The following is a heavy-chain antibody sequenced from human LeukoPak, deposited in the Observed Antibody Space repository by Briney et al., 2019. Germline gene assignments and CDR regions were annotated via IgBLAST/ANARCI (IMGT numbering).Heavy chain of an antibody. Sequence: SQTLSLTCAISGDSVSSNSAAWNWIRQSPSRGLEWLGRTYYRSKWYKDYAVSVKSRITINPDTSKNQFSLQLNSVTPEDTAVYYCAREEGGSSWPPGAFDIWGQGTMVTVSS. CDR1: GDSVSSNSAA. V-gene: IGHV6-1*01. D-gene: IGHD6-13*01. CDR2: TYYRSKWYK. CDR3: AREEGGSSWPPGAFDI. J-gene: IGHJ3*02.